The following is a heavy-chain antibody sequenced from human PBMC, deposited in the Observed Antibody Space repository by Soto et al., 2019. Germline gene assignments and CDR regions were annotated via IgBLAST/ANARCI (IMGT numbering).Heavy chain of an antibody. Sequence: SETLSLTCAVSGGSISSCGYSWSWIRQPPGKGLGWIGYIYHSGSTYYNPSLKSRVTISVDRSKNQFSLKLSSVTAADTAVYYCAGSNGVVVTIFDYWGQETLVTVPS. CDR1: GGSISSCGYS. V-gene: IGHV4-30-2*01. D-gene: IGHD2-21*02. J-gene: IGHJ4*02. CDR3: AGSNGVVVTIFDY. CDR2: IYHSGST.